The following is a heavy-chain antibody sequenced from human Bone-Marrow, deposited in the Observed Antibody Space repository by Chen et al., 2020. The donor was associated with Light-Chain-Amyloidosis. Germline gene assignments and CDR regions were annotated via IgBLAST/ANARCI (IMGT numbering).Heavy chain of an antibody. CDR3: ARGGGSTIRRGGPDY. CDR2: INPSGGRP. V-gene: IGHV1-46*01. D-gene: IGHD5-12*01. J-gene: IGHJ4*02. Sequence: QVQLVQSGGEVKKPGASVKGGCKGSGYTFTSYYMHWVRQAPGQGLEWMGIINPSGGRPSYAQKFQGRVTMTRDTSTSTVYMELSSLRSEDTAVYYCARGGGSTIRRGGPDYWGQGTLVTVSS. CDR1: GYTFTSYY.